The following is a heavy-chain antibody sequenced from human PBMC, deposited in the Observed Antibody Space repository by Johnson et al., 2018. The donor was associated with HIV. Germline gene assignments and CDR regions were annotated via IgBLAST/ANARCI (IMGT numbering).Heavy chain of an antibody. CDR2: IYKDDNT. V-gene: IGHV3-30*04. CDR3: ARIPHVYSSGWLDAFDI. Sequence: QVQLMESGGGVVQPGRSLRLSCAASGFTFSSYAMHWVRQAPGKGLEWVSIIYKDDNTYYADSVKGRFTISRDNSKNTLYLQMNILRPEDTAVYYCARIPHVYSSGWLDAFDIWSQGTMVTFSS. CDR1: GFTFSSYA. D-gene: IGHD6-19*01. J-gene: IGHJ3*02.